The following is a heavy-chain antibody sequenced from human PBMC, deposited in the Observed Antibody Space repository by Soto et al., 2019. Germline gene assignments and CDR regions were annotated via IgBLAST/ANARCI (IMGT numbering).Heavy chain of an antibody. D-gene: IGHD4-17*01. CDR3: AKDAVSGDGVWLPHY. CDR1: RFTFSDYS. CDR2: IYAGSNKI. V-gene: IGHV3-23*01. J-gene: IGHJ4*02. Sequence: LXLSCAASRFTFSDYSMIWARQAPWEGLEWVSGIYAGSNKIYYADSVKGRFTTSRDNSGDSLYLQMNSLRVEDTAIYYCAKDAVSGDGVWLPHYWGQGTVVTVSS.